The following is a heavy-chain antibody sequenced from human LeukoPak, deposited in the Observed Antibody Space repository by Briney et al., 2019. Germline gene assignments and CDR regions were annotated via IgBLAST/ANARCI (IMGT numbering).Heavy chain of an antibody. CDR3: AKGGYSSPFDP. CDR2: ISTTGTTT. V-gene: IGHV3-23*01. CDR1: GFTFSNYA. J-gene: IGHJ5*02. D-gene: IGHD6-13*01. Sequence: EGSLRLSCAASGFTFSNYAMSWVRQAPGKGLEWVSIISTTGTTTFYADSVKGRFTISRDNSKNTLYLQMSSLRAEDTAVYYCAKGGYSSPFDPWGQGTLVTVSS.